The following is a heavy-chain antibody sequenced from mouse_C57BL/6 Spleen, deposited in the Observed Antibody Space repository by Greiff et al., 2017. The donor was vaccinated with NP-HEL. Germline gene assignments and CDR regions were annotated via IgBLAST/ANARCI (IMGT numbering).Heavy chain of an antibody. CDR2: IWGDGCT. J-gene: IGHJ4*01. Sequence: VKSVESGPGLVAPSQSLSITCTVSGFPFTSYGVSWVRQPPGKGLEWLGVIWGDGCTNYHSALISRLSISKDNSKSQVFLKLNSLQTDDTATYYCTRFTTDAMDYWGQGTSVTVSS. CDR1: GFPFTSYG. D-gene: IGHD1-1*01. V-gene: IGHV2-3*01. CDR3: TRFTTDAMDY.